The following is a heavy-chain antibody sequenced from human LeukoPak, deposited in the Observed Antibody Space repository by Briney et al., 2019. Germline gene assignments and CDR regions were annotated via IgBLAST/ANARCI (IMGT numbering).Heavy chain of an antibody. V-gene: IGHV3-30*02. CDR2: IRYDGGNK. Sequence: AGGSLRLSCAASGFTFSSYGMHWVRQAPGKGLEWVAFIRYDGGNKYYADSVKGRFTISRDNSKNTLYLQMNSLRAEDTAVYYCAKDERNWNYNLASQTYDWGQGTLVTVSS. CDR3: AKDERNWNYNLASQTYD. CDR1: GFTFSSYG. D-gene: IGHD1-7*01. J-gene: IGHJ4*02.